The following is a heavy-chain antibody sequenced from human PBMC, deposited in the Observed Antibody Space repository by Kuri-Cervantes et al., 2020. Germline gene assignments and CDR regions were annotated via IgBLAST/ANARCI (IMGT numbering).Heavy chain of an antibody. J-gene: IGHJ4*02. CDR3: ARDLVAVAGDAPNDY. CDR2: IGTAGDT. D-gene: IGHD6-19*01. V-gene: IGHV3-13*01. CDR1: GFTVSSYD. Sequence: ETLSLTCAASGFTVSSYDMHWVRQATGKGLKWVSAIGTAGDTYAGSVKGRFTISRDNAKNSLYLQMNSLRAEDTAVYYCARDLVAVAGDAPNDYWGQGTLVTVSS.